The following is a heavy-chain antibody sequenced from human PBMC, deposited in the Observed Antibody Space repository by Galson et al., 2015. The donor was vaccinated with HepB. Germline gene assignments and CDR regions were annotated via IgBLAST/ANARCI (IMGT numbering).Heavy chain of an antibody. CDR2: IVVGSGNT. Sequence: SVKVSCKASEFAFRSSSMQWVRQARGQRPEWIGWIVVGSGNTKYAQKFQVRVKITRDMSKSTAYMELSSLRPEDTAVYYCAAGRYSGNDLGYRGQGTLVTVSS. CDR1: EFAFRSSS. CDR3: AAGRYSGNDLGY. D-gene: IGHD5-12*01. V-gene: IGHV1-58*02. J-gene: IGHJ4*02.